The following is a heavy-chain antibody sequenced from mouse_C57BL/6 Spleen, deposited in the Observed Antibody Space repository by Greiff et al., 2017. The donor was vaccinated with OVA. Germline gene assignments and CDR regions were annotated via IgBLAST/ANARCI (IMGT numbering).Heavy chain of an antibody. J-gene: IGHJ2*01. CDR3: ARDPYYYGSSYADY. Sequence: DVQLVESGGGLVKPGGSLKLSCAASGFTFSDYGMHWVRQAPEKGLEWVAYISSGSSTIYYADTVKGRFTISRDNAKNTLFLQMTSLRSEDTAMYYCARDPYYYGSSYADYWGQGTTLTVSS. V-gene: IGHV5-17*01. CDR2: ISSGSSTI. D-gene: IGHD1-1*01. CDR1: GFTFSDYG.